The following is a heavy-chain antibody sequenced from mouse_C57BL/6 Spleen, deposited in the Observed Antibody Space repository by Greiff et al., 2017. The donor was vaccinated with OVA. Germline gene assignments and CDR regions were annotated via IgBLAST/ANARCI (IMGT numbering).Heavy chain of an antibody. J-gene: IGHJ2*01. Sequence: EVNLVESGGGLVKPGGSLKLSCAASGFTFSDYGMHWVRQAPEKGLEWVAYISSGSSTIYYADTVKGRFTISRDNAKNTLFLQMTSLRSEDTAMYYCARGITTVVEDYFDYWGQGTTLTVSS. D-gene: IGHD1-1*01. CDR2: ISSGSSTI. CDR3: ARGITTVVEDYFDY. V-gene: IGHV5-17*01. CDR1: GFTFSDYG.